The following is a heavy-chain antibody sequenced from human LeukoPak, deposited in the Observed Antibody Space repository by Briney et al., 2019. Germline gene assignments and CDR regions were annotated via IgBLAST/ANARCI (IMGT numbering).Heavy chain of an antibody. Sequence: GESLKISCKGSGYSFTSYWIGWVRQMPGEGLEWMGIIYPGDSDTRYSPSFQGQVTISADKSISTAYVQWSSLKASDTAMFYCARYNDYGVKNVRGAFDIWGQGTLVTVSS. J-gene: IGHJ3*02. CDR2: IYPGDSDT. CDR1: GYSFTSYW. D-gene: IGHD3-16*01. V-gene: IGHV5-51*01. CDR3: ARYNDYGVKNVRGAFDI.